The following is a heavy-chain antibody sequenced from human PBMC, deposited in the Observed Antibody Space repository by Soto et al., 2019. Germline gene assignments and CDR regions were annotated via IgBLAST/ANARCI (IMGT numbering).Heavy chain of an antibody. Sequence: QVQLQQWGAGLLKPSETLSLTCAVYGGSFSGYYWSWIRQPPGKGLEWIGEINHSGSTNYNPSLKSRVTRSVDTSKNQFSLKLSSVTAADTAVYYCARGRGLWLSPYWFDPWGQGTLVTVSS. CDR1: GGSFSGYY. J-gene: IGHJ5*02. D-gene: IGHD3-9*01. CDR2: INHSGST. V-gene: IGHV4-34*01. CDR3: ARGRGLWLSPYWFDP.